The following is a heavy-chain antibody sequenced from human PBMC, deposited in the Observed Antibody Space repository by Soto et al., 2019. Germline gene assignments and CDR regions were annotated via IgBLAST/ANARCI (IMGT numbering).Heavy chain of an antibody. Sequence: TGGSLRLSCAASGFTFDDYGMSWVRQAPGKGLEWVGRIKSKTDGGTTDYAAPVKGRFTISRDDSKNTLYLQMNSLKTEDTAVYYCTTGRASYAFDIWGQGTMVTVSS. CDR2: IKSKTDGGTT. CDR3: TTGRASYAFDI. CDR1: GFTFDDYG. J-gene: IGHJ3*02. V-gene: IGHV3-15*01.